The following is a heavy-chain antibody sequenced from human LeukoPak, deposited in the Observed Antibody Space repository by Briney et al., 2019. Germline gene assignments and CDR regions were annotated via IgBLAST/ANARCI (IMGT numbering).Heavy chain of an antibody. D-gene: IGHD3-3*01. CDR2: PSGGGGSK. J-gene: IGHJ3*02. Sequence: GGSLTFSCAASGFTFDDYARHWVRPAPGKGREWFSHPSGGGGSKYYADSVKGRFTISRDNSKNSLYLQMNSLRTEDTALYYCAKEFGVVITPDAFDIWGQGTMVTVSS. V-gene: IGHV3-43*02. CDR3: AKEFGVVITPDAFDI. CDR1: GFTFDDYA.